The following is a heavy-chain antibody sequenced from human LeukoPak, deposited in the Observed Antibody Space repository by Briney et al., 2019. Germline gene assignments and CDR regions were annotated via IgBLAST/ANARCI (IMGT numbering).Heavy chain of an antibody. CDR1: GFPLSSYW. V-gene: IGHV3-7*05. J-gene: IGHJ4*02. CDR3: ARGQMAGY. D-gene: IGHD2-8*01. Sequence: PGGSLRLSCAASGFPLSSYWMSWVRQAPGKGLEWVANIKPDGSEKSYVDSVKGRFTISRDNAKNSLYLQMNSLRAEDTAVYYCARGQMAGYWGQGTLVTVSS. CDR2: IKPDGSEK.